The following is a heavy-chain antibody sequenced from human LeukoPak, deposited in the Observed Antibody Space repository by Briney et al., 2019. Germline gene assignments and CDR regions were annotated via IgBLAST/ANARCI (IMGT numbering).Heavy chain of an antibody. CDR1: GFTFNSHW. V-gene: IGHV3-7*01. D-gene: IGHD3-10*01. CDR2: IKQYGSNK. J-gene: IGHJ4*02. Sequence: PGGSLRLSCAASGFTFNSHWMSWVRQAPGKGLEWVANIKQYGSNKYYADSVKGRFTISRDNSKNTLYLQMNSLRAEDTAVYYCAKDYKNTYYYGSGSYYNSYYFDYWGQGTLVTVSS. CDR3: AKDYKNTYYYGSGSYYNSYYFDY.